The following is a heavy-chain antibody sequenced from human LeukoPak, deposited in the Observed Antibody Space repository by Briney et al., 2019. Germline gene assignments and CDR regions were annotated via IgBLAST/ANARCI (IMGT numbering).Heavy chain of an antibody. J-gene: IGHJ3*02. Sequence: GGSLRLSCVVSGFTLKTFKMNWVRQAPEQGLEWVSSISSDSTYTSYADSVKGRFTISGDNAKNSMYLQMNSLRAEDTAVYYCARLGYDRATFDIWGQGTMVTVSS. V-gene: IGHV3-21*01. D-gene: IGHD3-22*01. CDR1: GFTLKTFK. CDR3: ARLGYDRATFDI. CDR2: ISSDSTYT.